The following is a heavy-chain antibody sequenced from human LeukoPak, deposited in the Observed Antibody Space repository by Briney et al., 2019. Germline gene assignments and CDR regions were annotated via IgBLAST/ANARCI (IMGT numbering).Heavy chain of an antibody. V-gene: IGHV3-23*01. CDR2: ISGSGSVT. J-gene: IGHJ4*02. CDR1: GFSFSSYA. D-gene: IGHD3-16*02. CDR3: ATTTRGFRDLSRPFYFDY. Sequence: GGSLRLSCAASGFSFSSYAMSWVRQAPGKGLEWVSVISGSGSVTYYVDFVKGRFTISRDNSKNTLYLQMNSLRADDMAIYYSATTTRGFRDLSRPFYFDYWGQGSLVTVSS.